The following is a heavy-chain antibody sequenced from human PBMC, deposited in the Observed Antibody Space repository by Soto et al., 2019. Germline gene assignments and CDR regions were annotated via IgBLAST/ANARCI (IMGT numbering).Heavy chain of an antibody. Sequence: SGPTLVNPTQTLTLTCTFSGFSLTTTQVGVGWIRQPPGKALEWLALIYWDDDKRYSPSLRSRLTISKDTSRNQVVLTMTNMDPVDTATYFCAHRVIHNGDWNSGDFDYWGQGTLVTVSS. CDR2: IYWDDDK. D-gene: IGHD1-7*01. CDR3: AHRVIHNGDWNSGDFDY. V-gene: IGHV2-5*02. J-gene: IGHJ4*02. CDR1: GFSLTTTQVG.